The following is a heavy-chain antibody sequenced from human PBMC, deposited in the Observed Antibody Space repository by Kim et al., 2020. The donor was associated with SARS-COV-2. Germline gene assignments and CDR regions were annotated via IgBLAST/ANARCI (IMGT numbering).Heavy chain of an antibody. CDR1: GGSISSGGYY. Sequence: SETMSLTCTVSGGSISSGGYYWSWIRQHPGKGLEWIGYIYYSGSTYHNPSLKSRVTISVDTSKNQFSLKLSSVTAADTAVYYCARGMITFGGVIAETYYYYGMDVWGQGTTVTVSS. V-gene: IGHV4-31*03. J-gene: IGHJ6*02. CDR2: IYYSGST. D-gene: IGHD3-16*02. CDR3: ARGMITFGGVIAETYYYYGMDV.